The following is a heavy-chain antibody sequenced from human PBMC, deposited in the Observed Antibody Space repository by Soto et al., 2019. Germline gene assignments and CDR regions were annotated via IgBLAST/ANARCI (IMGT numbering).Heavy chain of an antibody. CDR3: ASTRFAYYSDSSGPTSFDH. Sequence: GGSLRLSCAASGFTFSSYAMSWVRQAPGKGLEWVSTIVGTGSRTYYTDSVKGRFVISRDNFMNRLYLQMNSPRAEDTALYYCASTRFAYYSDSSGPTSFDHWGQGTQVTVSS. D-gene: IGHD3-22*01. CDR1: GFTFSSYA. J-gene: IGHJ4*02. V-gene: IGHV3-23*01. CDR2: IVGTGSRT.